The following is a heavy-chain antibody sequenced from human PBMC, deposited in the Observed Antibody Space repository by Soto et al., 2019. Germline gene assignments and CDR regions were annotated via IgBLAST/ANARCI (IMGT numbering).Heavy chain of an antibody. CDR3: AKWGYSGVWRVLDY. CDR1: GSTFSSHG. J-gene: IGHJ4*02. D-gene: IGHD6-19*01. Sequence: GGSLRLSCAASGSTFSSHGMHWVRQAPGKGLEWVALIGYDGSEKYYADSVKGRFTISRDNSKNTLFLQMNSLRADDTAVYYCAKWGYSGVWRVLDYWGQGTLVTVSS. CDR2: IGYDGSEK. V-gene: IGHV3-30*02.